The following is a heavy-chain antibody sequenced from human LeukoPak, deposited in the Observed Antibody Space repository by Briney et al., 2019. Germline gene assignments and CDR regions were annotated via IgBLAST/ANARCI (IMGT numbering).Heavy chain of an antibody. D-gene: IGHD3-22*01. V-gene: IGHV3-23*01. CDR2: ISGSGGST. CDR3: AKYGTMIVVVDHYNWFDP. Sequence: GGSLRLSCAASGFTFSSYAMSWVRQAPGKGLEWVSAISGSGGSTYYADSVKGRFTISRDNSKNTLYLQMNSLRAEDTAVYYCAKYGTMIVVVDHYNWFDPWGQGTPVTVSS. J-gene: IGHJ5*02. CDR1: GFTFSSYA.